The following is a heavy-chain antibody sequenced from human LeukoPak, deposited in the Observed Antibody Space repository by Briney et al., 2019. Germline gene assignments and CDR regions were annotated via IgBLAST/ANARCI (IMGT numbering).Heavy chain of an antibody. D-gene: IGHD5-24*01. Sequence: ASVTVSCKASGGTFSSYAISWVRQAPGQGLEWMGRIIPIFGTANYAQKFQGRVTITTDESTSTAYMELSSLRSEDTAVYYCARDVLEMATIGWLDYWGQGTLVTVSS. J-gene: IGHJ4*02. CDR3: ARDVLEMATIGWLDY. V-gene: IGHV1-69*05. CDR2: IIPIFGTA. CDR1: GGTFSSYA.